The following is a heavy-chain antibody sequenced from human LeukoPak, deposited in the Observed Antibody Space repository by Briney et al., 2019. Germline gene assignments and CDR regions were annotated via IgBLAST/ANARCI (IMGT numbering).Heavy chain of an antibody. CDR3: ARHLAYCAAGTCYFDS. CDR2: LSSGRSP. J-gene: IGHJ4*01. CDR1: GFAISTYA. V-gene: IGHV3-69-1*01. D-gene: IGHD2-21*01. Sequence: GGSLRLSCAASGFAISTYAMAWVRQAPGKGLEWISSLSSGRSPSYSDSLEGRLTMSSDNARNTLYLQMDNLRGEDTAMYYCARHLAYCAAGTCYFDSWGHGTQVTVSS.